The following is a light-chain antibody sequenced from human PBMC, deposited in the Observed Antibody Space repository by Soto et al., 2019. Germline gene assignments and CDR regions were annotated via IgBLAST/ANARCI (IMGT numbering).Light chain of an antibody. CDR2: GAY. V-gene: IGKV3-20*01. CDR1: QSVRNSY. J-gene: IGKJ1*01. Sequence: IGWTQSPGTLSLSQGARATLHCRASQSVRNSYLAWYQQKPGQAHRVIIYGAYTRATGIPVRFSGSASGTDFTLTISGLEPEDFAVYYGQQYGSSPTVTFGQGTKL. CDR3: QQYGSSPTVT.